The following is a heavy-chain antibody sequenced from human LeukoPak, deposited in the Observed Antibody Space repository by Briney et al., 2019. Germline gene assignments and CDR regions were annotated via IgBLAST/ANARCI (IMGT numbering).Heavy chain of an antibody. Sequence: GSSLRLSCAASGFTFSSYGMHWVRQAPGKGLEWVAVISYDGSNKYYADSVKGRFTISRDNSKNTLYLQMNSLRAEDTAVYYCAKPTDGDYDNWFGPWGQGTLVTVSS. D-gene: IGHD4-17*01. CDR3: AKPTDGDYDNWFGP. CDR1: GFTFSSYG. V-gene: IGHV3-30*18. J-gene: IGHJ5*02. CDR2: ISYDGSNK.